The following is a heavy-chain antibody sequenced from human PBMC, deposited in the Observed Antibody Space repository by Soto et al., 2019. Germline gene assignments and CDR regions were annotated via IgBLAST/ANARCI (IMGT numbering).Heavy chain of an antibody. CDR3: ATDAMGDAFEM. V-gene: IGHV1-24*01. Sequence: QVQMVQSGAEVKKPGASVKVSCQVSGYTLNEISMHWVRQAPGKGLEWMGGFDPGDGQRIYAQNFQGRVTMTEDTSTHTAYMELSSLTSEDTAMYFCATDAMGDAFEMWGQGTMVTVS. CDR2: FDPGDGQR. J-gene: IGHJ3*02. CDR1: GYTLNEIS.